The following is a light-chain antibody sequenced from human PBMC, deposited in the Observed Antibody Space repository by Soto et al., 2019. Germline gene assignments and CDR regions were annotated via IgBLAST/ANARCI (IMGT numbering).Light chain of an antibody. J-gene: IGKJ4*01. CDR1: QSVLFTSNNKNY. Sequence: DIVMTQSPDSLAVSLGERATINCESSQSVLFTSNNKNYLGWYQQKPGQPPKLLLPWASAREAGVPERFTGSGSGTHFTLSINSLQAEDGAVSYCQQYYNSPLPFGGGTK. CDR3: QQYYNSPLP. V-gene: IGKV4-1*01. CDR2: WAS.